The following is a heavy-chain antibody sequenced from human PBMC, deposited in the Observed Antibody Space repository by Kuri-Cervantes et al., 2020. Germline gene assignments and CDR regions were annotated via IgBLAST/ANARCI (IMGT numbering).Heavy chain of an antibody. Sequence: TATLSLTCTVSGYSISSGYYWGWIRQPPGKGLEWIGSIYHSGSTYYNPSLKSRVTISVDTSKNQFSLKLSSVTAADTAVYYCARVGEADYYDSSGYYNWFDPWGQGTLVTVSS. D-gene: IGHD3-22*01. J-gene: IGHJ5*02. V-gene: IGHV4-38-2*02. CDR1: GYSISSGYY. CDR2: IYHSGST. CDR3: ARVGEADYYDSSGYYNWFDP.